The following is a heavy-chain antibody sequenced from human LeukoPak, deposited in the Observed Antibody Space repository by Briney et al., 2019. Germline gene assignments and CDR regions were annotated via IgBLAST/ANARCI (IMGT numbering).Heavy chain of an antibody. CDR2: IWYDGSNK. D-gene: IGHD5-24*01. CDR1: GFTFSSYA. V-gene: IGHV3-33*08. J-gene: IGHJ4*02. CDR3: ATAGWGNGYNVLDY. Sequence: GGSLRLSCAASGFTFSSYAMHWVRQAPGKGLEWVAVIWYDGSNKYYADSVKGRFTISRDNSKNTLYLQMNSLRAEDTAVYYCATAGWGNGYNVLDYWGQGTLVTVSS.